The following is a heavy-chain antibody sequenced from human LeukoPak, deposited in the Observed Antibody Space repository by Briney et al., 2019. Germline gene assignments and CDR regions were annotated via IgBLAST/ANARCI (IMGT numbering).Heavy chain of an antibody. CDR3: AKGGDSSGYYP. J-gene: IGHJ5*02. V-gene: IGHV3-23*01. Sequence: GGSLRLSCAASGFTFSNYAMSWVRQAPGKGLEWVSTISDSGSGTYYADAVRGRFTISRDNSKNRLYLQMNSLRAEDTAVYFCAKGGDSSGYYPWGQGTLVTVS. D-gene: IGHD3-22*01. CDR1: GFTFSNYA. CDR2: ISDSGSGT.